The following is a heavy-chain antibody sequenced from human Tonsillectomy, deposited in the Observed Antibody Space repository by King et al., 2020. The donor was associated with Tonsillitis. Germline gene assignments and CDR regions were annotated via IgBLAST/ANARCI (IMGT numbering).Heavy chain of an antibody. J-gene: IGHJ3*02. CDR1: GFTFSSYA. CDR3: ATLTLMTTAGTNAFDI. V-gene: IGHV3-30-3*01. Sequence: VQLQESGGGVVQPGRSLRLSCAASGFTFSSYAMHWVRQAPGKGLEWVAVISYDGSNKYYADSVKGRFTISRDNSTNTLYLQMISLRAEDTAVYYCATLTLMTTAGTNAFDICGQGTMVTGSS. CDR2: ISYDGSNK. D-gene: IGHD6-13*01.